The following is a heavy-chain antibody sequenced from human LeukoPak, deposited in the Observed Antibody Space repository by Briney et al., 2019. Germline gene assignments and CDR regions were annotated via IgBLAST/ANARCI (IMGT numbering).Heavy chain of an antibody. CDR1: GGSISNSNW. CDR3: AREVDYYDSSGYYFDY. CDR2: IYHSGST. Sequence: SGTLSLTCAVSGGSISNSNWWSWVRQPPGKGLEWIGEIYHSGSTNYNPSLKSRVTISVDTSKNQFSLKLSSVTAADTAVYYCAREVDYYDSSGYYFDYWGQGTLVTVSS. V-gene: IGHV4-4*02. J-gene: IGHJ4*02. D-gene: IGHD3-22*01.